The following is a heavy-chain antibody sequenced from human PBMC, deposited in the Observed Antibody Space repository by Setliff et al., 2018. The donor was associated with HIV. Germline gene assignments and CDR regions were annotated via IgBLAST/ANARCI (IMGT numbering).Heavy chain of an antibody. CDR3: ANSAFRGVIWA. Sequence: PGGSLRLSCAASGFTFSSYAMHWVRQAPGKGLEWVAVISYDGSNKYYADSVKGRFTISRDNSKNTLYLQMNSLRAEDTAVYYCANSAFRGVIWAWGQGTLVTVSS. V-gene: IGHV3-30*01. D-gene: IGHD3-10*01. CDR2: ISYDGSNK. CDR1: GFTFSSYA. J-gene: IGHJ5*02.